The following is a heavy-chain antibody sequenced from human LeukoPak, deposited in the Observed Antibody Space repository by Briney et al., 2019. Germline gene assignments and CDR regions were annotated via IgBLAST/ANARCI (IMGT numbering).Heavy chain of an antibody. Sequence: SVKVSCKASGGTFSSYAISWVRQAPGQGLEWMGRIIPIFGTANYAQKFQGRVTITTDESTGTAYMELRSLRSDDTAVFYCARDLVDGVGAPGAYWGQGALVTVSS. CDR2: IIPIFGTA. CDR3: ARDLVDGVGAPGAY. V-gene: IGHV1-69*05. CDR1: GGTFSSYA. D-gene: IGHD1-26*01. J-gene: IGHJ4*02.